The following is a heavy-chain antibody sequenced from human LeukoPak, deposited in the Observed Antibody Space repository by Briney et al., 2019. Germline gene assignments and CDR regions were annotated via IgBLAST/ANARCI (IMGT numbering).Heavy chain of an antibody. Sequence: ASVKVSCKASGYTFSGYYMHWVRQAPGQGLEWMGWISPKSGGTNEAQKFHDRVAMTRDTSIRTAYMEVSRLRSDDTAVYYCARARNYYYDSSGYYSNWFDPWGQGTLVTVSS. CDR3: ARARNYYYDSSGYYSNWFDP. CDR2: ISPKSGGT. D-gene: IGHD3-22*01. V-gene: IGHV1-2*02. J-gene: IGHJ5*02. CDR1: GYTFSGYY.